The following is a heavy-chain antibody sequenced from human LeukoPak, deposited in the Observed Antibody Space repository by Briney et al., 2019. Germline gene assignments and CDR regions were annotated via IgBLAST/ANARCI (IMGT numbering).Heavy chain of an antibody. CDR2: ISGSVGHA. V-gene: IGHV3-23*01. J-gene: IGHJ4*02. D-gene: IGHD2-2*01. Sequence: GGSLRLSCAASGFTFGSYAMSWVRQAPGKGLEWVSAISGSVGHAYYADSVKGRFTISRDNCKNTLYLQMNSLRAEDTALYYCAKDCTSTNCYLDYWGQGTLVTVSS. CDR3: AKDCTSTNCYLDY. CDR1: GFTFGSYA.